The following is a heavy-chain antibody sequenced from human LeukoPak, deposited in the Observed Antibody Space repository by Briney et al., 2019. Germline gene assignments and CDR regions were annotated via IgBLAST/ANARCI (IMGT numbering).Heavy chain of an antibody. CDR1: GFTFSTYW. J-gene: IGHJ4*02. Sequence: GGSLRLSCAASGFTFSTYWMSRVRQVPGKGREWVANIKQDGSEKYYVDSVKGRFTISRDNAKNSLYLQMNSLRTEDTAVYYCARDKVVGATNFDYWGQGTLVTVSS. D-gene: IGHD1-26*01. CDR3: ARDKVVGATNFDY. CDR2: IKQDGSEK. V-gene: IGHV3-7*01.